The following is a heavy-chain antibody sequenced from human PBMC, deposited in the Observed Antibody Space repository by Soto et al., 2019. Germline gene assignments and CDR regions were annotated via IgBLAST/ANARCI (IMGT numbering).Heavy chain of an antibody. Sequence: PGGSLRLSCSASGCTFSSYAMHWVRQAPGKGLEYVSAISSNGGSTYYADSVKGRFTISRDNSKNSLYLQMSGLRAEDTAVYYCVNLNRIAAAGPPFDSWGQGTLVTVSS. V-gene: IGHV3-64D*08. CDR3: VNLNRIAAAGPPFDS. J-gene: IGHJ4*02. CDR2: ISSNGGST. D-gene: IGHD6-13*01. CDR1: GCTFSSYA.